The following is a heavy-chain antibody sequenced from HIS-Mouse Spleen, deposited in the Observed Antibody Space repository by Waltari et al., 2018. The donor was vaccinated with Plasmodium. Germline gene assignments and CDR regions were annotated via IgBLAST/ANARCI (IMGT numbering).Heavy chain of an antibody. J-gene: IGHJ4*02. V-gene: IGHV1-2*02. Sequence: QVQLVKCGAEVKRPGASVKVACKASGYTFTGCYMPWVRQAPGPGREWMVWMNPNSGGTNYAQKFQGRVTMTRDTSISTAYMELSRLRSDDTAVYYCARSIAATVTFYFDYWGQGTLVTVSS. CDR2: MNPNSGGT. D-gene: IGHD6-13*01. CDR3: ARSIAATVTFYFDY. CDR1: GYTFTGCY.